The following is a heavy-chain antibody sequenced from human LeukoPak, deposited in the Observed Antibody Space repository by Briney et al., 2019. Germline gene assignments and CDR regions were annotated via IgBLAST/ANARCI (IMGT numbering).Heavy chain of an antibody. CDR3: ARVYAGVDY. J-gene: IGHJ4*02. CDR1: GFTFSSYS. D-gene: IGHD2-2*01. Sequence: GGSLRLSCAASGFTFSSYSMSWVRQAPGKVLECVSSISSSSGYIYYVDSVKGRFTISRDNAKNSLYLQMNSLRAEDTAVYYCARVYAGVDYWGQGTLVTVSS. V-gene: IGHV3-21*01. CDR2: ISSSSGYI.